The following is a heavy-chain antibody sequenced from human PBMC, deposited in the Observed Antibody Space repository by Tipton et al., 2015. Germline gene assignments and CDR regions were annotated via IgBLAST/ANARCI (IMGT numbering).Heavy chain of an antibody. V-gene: IGHV4-31*03. CDR1: GGAITSDGFC. CDR3: ARDGYNSNYFDY. Sequence: TLSLTCTVSGGAITSDGFCWSWIRQHPGKGLAWIGYIFYTASTYYNPSLKSRATLSVDTSKNQFSLKLSSVTAADTAVYYCARDGYNSNYFDYWGQGTLVTVSS. CDR2: IFYTAST. J-gene: IGHJ4*02. D-gene: IGHD5-24*01.